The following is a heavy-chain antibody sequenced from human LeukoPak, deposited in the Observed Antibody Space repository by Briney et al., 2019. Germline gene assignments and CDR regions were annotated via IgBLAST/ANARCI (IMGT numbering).Heavy chain of an antibody. D-gene: IGHD5-18*01. CDR3: ANVDTAMGTFDY. CDR2: ISYDGSNK. J-gene: IGHJ4*02. CDR1: GCTCSSYG. V-gene: IGHV3-30*18. Sequence: PGRSLRLSCAASGCTCSSYGMHWVRQAPGKGLEWVAVISYDGSNKYYADSVKGRFTISRDNSKNTLYLQMNSLRAEDTAVYYCANVDTAMGTFDYWGQGSLVTVSS.